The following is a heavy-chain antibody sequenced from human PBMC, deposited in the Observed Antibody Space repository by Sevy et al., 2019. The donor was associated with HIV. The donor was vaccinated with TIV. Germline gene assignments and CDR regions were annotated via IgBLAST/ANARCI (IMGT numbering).Heavy chain of an antibody. CDR2: ISYDGSNK. D-gene: IGHD6-19*01. V-gene: IGHV3-30*18. CDR3: AKDLDSSGWYLYYYYGMDV. J-gene: IGHJ6*02. CDR1: GFTFSSYG. Sequence: GGSLRLSCAASGFTFSSYGMHWVRQAPGKGLEWVAVISYDGSNKYYADSVKGRFTISRDNSKNTLYLQMNSLRAEDTAVYYCAKDLDSSGWYLYYYYGMDVWGQGTTVIVSS.